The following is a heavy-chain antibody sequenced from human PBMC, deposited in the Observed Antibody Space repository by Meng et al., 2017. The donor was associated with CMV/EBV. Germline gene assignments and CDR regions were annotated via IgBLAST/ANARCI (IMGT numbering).Heavy chain of an antibody. J-gene: IGHJ6*02. CDR1: GFTFDDYA. CDR2: ISWNSGSI. D-gene: IGHD3-22*01. Sequence: SLKISCAASGFTFDDYAMHWVRQAPGKGLEWVSGISWNSGSIGYADSVKGRFTISRDNAKNSLYLQMNSLRAEGTALYYCAKDGAREDSSGYYYYYYYGMDVWGQGTTVTVSS. CDR3: AKDGAREDSSGYYYYYYYGMDV. V-gene: IGHV3-9*01.